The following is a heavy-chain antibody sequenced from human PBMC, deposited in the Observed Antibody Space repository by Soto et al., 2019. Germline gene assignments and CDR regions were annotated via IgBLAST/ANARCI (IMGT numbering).Heavy chain of an antibody. D-gene: IGHD6-13*01. CDR3: ARDLSKQQLVRDIYGMDV. CDR1: GGTFSSYA. CDR2: IIPIFGTA. Sequence: GASVKVSCKASGGTFSSYAISWVRQAPGQGLEWMGGIIPIFGTANYAQKFQGRVTITADESTSTAYMELSSLRSEDTAVYYCARDLSKQQLVRDIYGMDVWGQGTTVTVSS. V-gene: IGHV1-69*13. J-gene: IGHJ6*02.